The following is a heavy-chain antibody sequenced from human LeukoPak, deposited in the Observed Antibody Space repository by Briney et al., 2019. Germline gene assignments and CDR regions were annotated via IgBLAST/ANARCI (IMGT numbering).Heavy chain of an antibody. CDR2: ISYDGSNK. CDR1: GFTFSSYG. D-gene: IGHD3-22*01. CDR3: AKGRHYYYDSSGYYYYFDY. Sequence: HPGRSLRLSCAASGFTFSSYGMHWVRQAPGKGLEWVAVISYDGSNKYYADSVKGRFTISRDNSKNTLYLQMNSLRAEDTAVYYCAKGRHYYYDSSGYYYYFDYWGQGTLVTVSS. J-gene: IGHJ4*02. V-gene: IGHV3-30*18.